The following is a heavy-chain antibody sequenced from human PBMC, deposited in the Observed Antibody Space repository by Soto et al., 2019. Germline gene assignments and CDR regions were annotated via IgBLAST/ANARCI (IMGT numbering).Heavy chain of an antibody. V-gene: IGHV1-3*01. CDR1: GYTFTTYS. D-gene: IGHD2-2*01. CDR3: ARAACSSTSCYNYYAYGMDV. CDR2: IHAGNGNT. Sequence: QVQLVQSGPEMKKPGASVKLSCKASGYTFTTYSMHWVRQAPGQRLEWMGWIHAGNGNTEHSQKFQGRVTITRDTSASTAYLELGSLRSEATAVYYCARAACSSTSCYNYYAYGMDVWGQGTAVTVS. J-gene: IGHJ6*02.